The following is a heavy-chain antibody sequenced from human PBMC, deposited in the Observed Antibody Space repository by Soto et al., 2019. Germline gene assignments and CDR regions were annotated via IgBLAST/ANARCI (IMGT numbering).Heavy chain of an antibody. Sequence: XGFLRLSFAASGFSVSNYAMTWVRQAPGKGLEWVSAISSGGGTTYYADSVKGRFTISRDNPKNTLYLQMSSLRADDTAVYYCAPSVEMATIRPFDYWGQGTLVTVSS. V-gene: IGHV3-23*01. CDR3: APSVEMATIRPFDY. J-gene: IGHJ4*02. CDR2: ISSGGGTT. D-gene: IGHD2-15*01. CDR1: GFSVSNYA.